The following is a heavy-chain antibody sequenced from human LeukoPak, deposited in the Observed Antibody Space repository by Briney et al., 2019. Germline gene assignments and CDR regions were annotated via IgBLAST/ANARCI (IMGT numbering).Heavy chain of an antibody. J-gene: IGHJ2*01. CDR2: MNPNSGNT. CDR3: ARGQSEVWKMATISIVWYFDL. CDR1: GYTFTSYD. Sequence: ASVKVSCKASGYTFTSYDINWVRQATGQGLEWMGWMNPNSGNTGYAQKFQGRVTMTRNTSISTAYMELSSLRSEDTAVYYCARGQSEVWKMATISIVWYFDLWGRGTLVTVSS. V-gene: IGHV1-8*01. D-gene: IGHD5-24*01.